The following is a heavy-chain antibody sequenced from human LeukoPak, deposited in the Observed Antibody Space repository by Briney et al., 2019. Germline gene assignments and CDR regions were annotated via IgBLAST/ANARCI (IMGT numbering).Heavy chain of an antibody. D-gene: IGHD3-16*02. Sequence: SETLSLTCAVSGGSISSSNWWSWVRQPPGKGLEWIGEIYHSGSINYNPSLKSRVTISVDKSKNQFSLKLSSVTAADTAVYYCGAAGGVIGQIDYWGQGTLVTVSS. CDR2: IYHSGSI. V-gene: IGHV4-4*02. CDR1: GGSISSSNW. J-gene: IGHJ4*02. CDR3: GAAGGVIGQIDY.